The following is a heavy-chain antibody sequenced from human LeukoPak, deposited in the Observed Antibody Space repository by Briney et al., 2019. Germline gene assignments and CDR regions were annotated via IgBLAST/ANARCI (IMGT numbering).Heavy chain of an antibody. D-gene: IGHD3-22*01. J-gene: IGHJ4*02. CDR3: ARGGYYYDSSGTKFDY. CDR2: ISSSSSYI. V-gene: IGHV3-21*01. Sequence: PGGSLRLSCAASGFTFSSYWMTWVRQAPGKGLEWVSSISSSSSYIYYADSVKGRFTISRDNAKNSLYLQMNSLRAEDTAVYYCARGGYYYDSSGTKFDYWGQGTLVTVSS. CDR1: GFTFSSYW.